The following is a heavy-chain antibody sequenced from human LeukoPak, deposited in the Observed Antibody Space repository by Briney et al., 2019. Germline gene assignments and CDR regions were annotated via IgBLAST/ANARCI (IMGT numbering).Heavy chain of an antibody. Sequence: PSETLSLTCAVSGGSISSSNYYWGWIRQPPGQGLEWIGSIYYGGNTYYNPSLKSRVTISVDTSKNQFSLKLSSVTATDTAVYYCARRRAGRDWFDPWGQGTLVTVSS. J-gene: IGHJ5*02. V-gene: IGHV4-39*01. CDR3: ARRRAGRDWFDP. D-gene: IGHD6-19*01. CDR2: IYYGGNT. CDR1: GGSISSSNYY.